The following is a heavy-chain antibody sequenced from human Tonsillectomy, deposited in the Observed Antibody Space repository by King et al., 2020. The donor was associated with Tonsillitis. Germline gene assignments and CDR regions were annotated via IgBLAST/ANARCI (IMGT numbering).Heavy chain of an antibody. J-gene: IGHJ6*02. CDR1: GYTFTGYF. V-gene: IGHV1-2*02. CDR3: ARDPQYSAVVVDNPDYYYGLDV. D-gene: IGHD2-2*01. Sequence: QLVQSGAEVKKPGASVKVSCKTSGYTFTGYFIHWVRQAPGQGLEWVGWVNPNSGGTNYAQKFQGRVTMTRDTSISTAYMELSRLRSDDTAVYYCARDPQYSAVVVDNPDYYYGLDVWGQGTTVTVSS. CDR2: VNPNSGGT.